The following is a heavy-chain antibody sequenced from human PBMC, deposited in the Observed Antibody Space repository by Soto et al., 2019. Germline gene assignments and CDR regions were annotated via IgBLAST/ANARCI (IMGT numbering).Heavy chain of an antibody. D-gene: IGHD3-16*01. V-gene: IGHV4-4*07. CDR2: VYTVGST. CDR3: ARSPQTHSYAQFDS. Sequence: QVQLQESGPRLVKPSETLSLTCTVSGGSLSNYYWSWIRQPAGKGLEWIGRVYTVGSTNYNPSLKSRVTTSIDTPKNQFSLRLTSVTAADTAVYFCARSPQTHSYAQFDSWGQGSLVTVSS. CDR1: GGSLSNYY. J-gene: IGHJ4*02.